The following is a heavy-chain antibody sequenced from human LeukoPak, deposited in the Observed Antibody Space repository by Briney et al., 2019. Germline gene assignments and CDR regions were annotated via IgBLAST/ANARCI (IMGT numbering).Heavy chain of an antibody. Sequence: ASVKVSCKASGYTFTSYDINWVRQATGQGLEWMGWMNPNSGNTGYAQKIQGRVTMTRNTSISTAYMGLSSLRSEDTAVYYCAKASSGSPDYWGQGTLVTVSS. D-gene: IGHD3-10*01. CDR3: AKASSGSPDY. J-gene: IGHJ4*02. CDR2: MNPNSGNT. V-gene: IGHV1-8*02. CDR1: GYTFTSYD.